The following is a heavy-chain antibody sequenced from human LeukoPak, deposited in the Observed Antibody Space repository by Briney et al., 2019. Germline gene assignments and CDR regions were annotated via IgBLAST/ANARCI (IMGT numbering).Heavy chain of an antibody. J-gene: IGHJ4*02. CDR3: ARGRGRLWFGELLSPFDY. CDR1: GGSFSGYY. V-gene: IGHV4-34*01. Sequence: PSETLSLTCAVYGGSFSGYYWSWIRQPPGKGLEWIGEINHSGSTNYNPSLKSRVTISVDTPKNQFSLKLSSVTAADTAVYYCARGRGRLWFGELLSPFDYWGQGTLVTVSS. D-gene: IGHD3-10*01. CDR2: INHSGST.